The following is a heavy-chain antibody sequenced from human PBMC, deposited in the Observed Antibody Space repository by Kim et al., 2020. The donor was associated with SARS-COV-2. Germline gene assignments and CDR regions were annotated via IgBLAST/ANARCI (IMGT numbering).Heavy chain of an antibody. D-gene: IGHD6-19*01. CDR1: GYSFTSYW. Sequence: GESLKISCKGSGYSFTSYWIGWVRQMPGKGLEWMGIIYPGDSDTRYSPSFQGQVTISADKSISTAYLQWSSLKASDTAMYYCARQGRVAGTIHWYFDLWGRGTLVTVSS. CDR3: ARQGRVAGTIHWYFDL. V-gene: IGHV5-51*01. J-gene: IGHJ2*01. CDR2: IYPGDSDT.